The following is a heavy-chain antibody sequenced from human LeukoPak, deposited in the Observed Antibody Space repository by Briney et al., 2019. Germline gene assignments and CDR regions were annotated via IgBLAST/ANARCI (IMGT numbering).Heavy chain of an antibody. CDR2: INPSGGST. V-gene: IGHV1-46*01. Sequence: ASVKVSCKASGYTFTSYYMHWVRQAPGQGLECMGIINPSGGSTSYAQKFQGRVTMTRDTSTSTVYMELSSLRSEDTAVYYCARDAGNFDWLRTIDYWGQGTLVTVSS. J-gene: IGHJ4*02. CDR1: GYTFTSYY. D-gene: IGHD3-9*01. CDR3: ARDAGNFDWLRTIDY.